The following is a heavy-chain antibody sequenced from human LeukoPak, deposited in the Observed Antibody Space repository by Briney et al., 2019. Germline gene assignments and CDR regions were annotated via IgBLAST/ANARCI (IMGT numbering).Heavy chain of an antibody. Sequence: SETLSLTCTVSGGSISSYYWSWIRQPPGKGLEWIGYIYYSGSTNYNPSLKSRVTISVDTSKNQFSMKLSSVTAADTAVYYCARHRVAAAGAWGPFDYWGQGTLVTVSS. CDR1: GGSISSYY. J-gene: IGHJ4*02. V-gene: IGHV4-59*08. CDR2: IYYSGST. CDR3: ARHRVAAAGAWGPFDY. D-gene: IGHD6-13*01.